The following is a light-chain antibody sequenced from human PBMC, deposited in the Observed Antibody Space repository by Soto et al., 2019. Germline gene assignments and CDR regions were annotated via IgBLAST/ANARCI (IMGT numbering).Light chain of an antibody. CDR2: GAS. V-gene: IGKV3-15*01. CDR1: QRIGSK. CDR3: QPYDNWPPT. J-gene: IGKJ4*01. Sequence: EILMTQSPATLSVSPGGRATLSCRASQRIGSKLAWYQHKPGQAPRLLFYGASNRATGIPARFGASGSGTEFTLPISSLQSEDFAVDSCQPYDNWPPTFGGGTEVEIK.